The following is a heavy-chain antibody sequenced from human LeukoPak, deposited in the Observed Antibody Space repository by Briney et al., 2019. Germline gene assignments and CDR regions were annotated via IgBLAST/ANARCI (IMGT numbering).Heavy chain of an antibody. CDR3: AKGSVAILQFFKS. V-gene: IGHV3-23*01. D-gene: IGHD3-3*01. CDR1: GFSFRNYA. Sequence: GGSLRLSCEASGFSFRNYAMNWVRQAPGKGLEWVASISGTGGSTFYADFAKGRFIISRDNSKDTLSLQLNSLTGTDTAVYFCAKGSVAILQFFKSWGRGILVTVSS. CDR2: ISGTGGST. J-gene: IGHJ4*02.